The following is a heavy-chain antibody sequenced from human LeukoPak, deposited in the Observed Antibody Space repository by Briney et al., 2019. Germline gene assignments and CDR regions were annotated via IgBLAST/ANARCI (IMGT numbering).Heavy chain of an antibody. D-gene: IGHD5-18*01. CDR3: ARGGYSYGYRPPFDY. Sequence: SETLSLTCAVYGGSFSGYYWSWIRQPPGKGLEWIGEINHSGSTNYNPSLKSRVTISVDTSKNQFSLKLSSVTAADTAVYYCARGGYSYGYRPPFDYWGQGTLVTVSS. V-gene: IGHV4-34*01. CDR1: GGSFSGYY. J-gene: IGHJ4*02. CDR2: INHSGST.